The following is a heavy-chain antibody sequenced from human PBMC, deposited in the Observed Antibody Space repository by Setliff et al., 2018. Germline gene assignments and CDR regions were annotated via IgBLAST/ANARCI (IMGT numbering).Heavy chain of an antibody. D-gene: IGHD3-22*01. J-gene: IGHJ5*02. CDR2: INPNSGGT. Sequence: GASVKVSCKASGYTFTGYYMHWVRQAPGQGLEWMGWINPNSGGTNYAQKFQGRVTMTRDTSISTAYMELSRLRSDDTAVYYCARGPRFDYESPTYRRRFDPWGQGTAVTVSS. CDR3: ARGPRFDYESPTYRRRFDP. CDR1: GYTFTGYY. V-gene: IGHV1-2*02.